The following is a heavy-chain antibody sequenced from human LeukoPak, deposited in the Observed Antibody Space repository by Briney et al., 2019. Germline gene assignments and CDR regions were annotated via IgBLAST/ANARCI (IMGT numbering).Heavy chain of an antibody. CDR2: IYWNDDK. V-gene: IGHV2-5*01. J-gene: IGHJ3*02. CDR1: GFSLSTSGVG. CDR3: AHVLPFYNILTVYSRDAFDI. Sequence: SGPTLVNPTQTLTLTCTFSGFSLSTSGVGVGWIRQPPGKALEWLALIYWNDDKRYSPSLKSRLTITKDTSKNQVVLTMTNMDPVDKATYYCAHVLPFYNILTVYSRDAFDIWGQGTMVTVSS. D-gene: IGHD3-9*01.